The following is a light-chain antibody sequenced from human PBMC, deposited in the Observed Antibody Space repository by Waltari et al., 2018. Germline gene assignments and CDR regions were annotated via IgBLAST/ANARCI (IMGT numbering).Light chain of an antibody. CDR2: DVS. CDR3: NSYTSTTTPV. CDR1: STPLRRYNF. V-gene: IGLV2-14*03. Sequence: QSALTQPASVSGSLGQSITISCTGTSTPLRRYNFVSWYQQHPGLAPKLIIYDVSNRPSGVSDRCSGSKSGNTASLTISGLQAEDAADYYCNSYTSTTTPVFGGGTKVTVL. J-gene: IGLJ3*02.